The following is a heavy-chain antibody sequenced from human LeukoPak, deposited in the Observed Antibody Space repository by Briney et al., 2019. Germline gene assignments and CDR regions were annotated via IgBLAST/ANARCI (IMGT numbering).Heavy chain of an antibody. Sequence: ASVKVSCKASGYTFTGYYMHWVRQAPGQGLEWMGWINPNSGGTNYAQKFQGRVTMTRDTSLSTDYMELSSLTSDDTAVYYCAGGGGSYGDVWGQGTMVTVSS. CDR2: INPNSGGT. D-gene: IGHD1-26*01. J-gene: IGHJ3*01. V-gene: IGHV1-2*02. CDR1: GYTFTGYY. CDR3: AGGGGSYGDV.